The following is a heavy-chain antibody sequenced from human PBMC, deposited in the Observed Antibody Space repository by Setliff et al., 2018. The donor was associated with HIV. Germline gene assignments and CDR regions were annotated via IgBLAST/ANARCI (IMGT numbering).Heavy chain of an antibody. CDR1: GFTFGDYG. D-gene: IGHD3-10*01. Sequence: GGSLRLSCAASGFTFGDYGMNWVRQTPGKGLEWVGFIGSKAYGGTTEYAASVKGRFTISREDSKSIAYLQMNSLKTEDTAVYYCAKDLIWGGGMSLVRGRIEDSYYYFMDVWGKGTTVTVSS. CDR3: AKDLIWGGGMSLVRGRIEDSYYYFMDV. V-gene: IGHV3-49*04. J-gene: IGHJ6*03. CDR2: IGSKAYGGTT.